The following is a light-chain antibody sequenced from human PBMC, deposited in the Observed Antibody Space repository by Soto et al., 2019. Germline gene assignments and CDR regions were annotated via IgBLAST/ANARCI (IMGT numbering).Light chain of an antibody. V-gene: IGKV1-39*01. CDR1: QNIRSY. CDR3: QQSFSTPWT. Sequence: DFQMTQSPSSLSASVGGRVTITCRASQNIRSYLNWYQQKPGKAPKLLLYAVSGLQSGVPSRISGSGSGTVFTLTISSLQPEDFATYYCQQSFSTPWTFGQGTKVEIK. CDR2: AVS. J-gene: IGKJ1*01.